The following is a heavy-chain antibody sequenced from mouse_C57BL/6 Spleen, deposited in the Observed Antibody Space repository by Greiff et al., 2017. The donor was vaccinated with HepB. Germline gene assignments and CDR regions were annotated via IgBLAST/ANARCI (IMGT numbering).Heavy chain of an antibody. CDR2: IWRGGST. Sequence: VQLQQSGPGLVQPSQSLSITCTVSGFSLTSYGVHWVRQSPGKGLEWLGVIWRGGSTDYNAAFMSRLSITKDNSKSQVFFKMNSLQADDTAIYYCAKDEDQPYDSNCELVYYAMDYWGQGTSVTVSS. D-gene: IGHD2-5*01. J-gene: IGHJ4*01. CDR1: GFSLTSYG. CDR3: AKDEDQPYDSNCELVYYAMDY. V-gene: IGHV2-5*01.